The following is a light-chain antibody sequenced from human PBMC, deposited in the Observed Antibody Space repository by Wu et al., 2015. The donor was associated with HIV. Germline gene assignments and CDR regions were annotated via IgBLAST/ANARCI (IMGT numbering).Light chain of an antibody. V-gene: IGKV3-20*01. Sequence: EIVLTQSPATLSLSPGERATLSCRASQNINSDLAWYQQKPGQAPRLLISGTSNRATGIPDRFSGSGSGTDFTLTINRLEPEDFAVYFCQQCGVSPFTFGQGTKLEIK. CDR2: GTS. CDR3: QQCGVSPFT. J-gene: IGKJ2*01. CDR1: QNINSD.